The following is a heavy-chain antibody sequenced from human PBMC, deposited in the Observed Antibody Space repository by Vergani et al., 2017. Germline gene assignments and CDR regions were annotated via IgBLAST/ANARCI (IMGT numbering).Heavy chain of an antibody. Sequence: QVQLQESGPGLVKPLQTLSLTCSVSGGSISSGSYYWSWVRQPAGKGLEWVGRIYSSGSTNYNPSLKSRVTILVDTSKNQFSLKLSSVTAADTAVYYCARDGGEYDKDALDVWGQGTKVTVSS. CDR3: ARDGGEYDKDALDV. CDR2: IYSSGST. V-gene: IGHV4-61*02. CDR1: GGSISSGSYY. D-gene: IGHD2-21*01. J-gene: IGHJ3*01.